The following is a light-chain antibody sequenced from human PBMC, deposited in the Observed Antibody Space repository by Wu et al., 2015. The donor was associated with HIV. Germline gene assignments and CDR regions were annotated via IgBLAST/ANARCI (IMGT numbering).Light chain of an antibody. CDR3: QHYGSSPHS. CDR2: DAS. CDR1: QTIDKR. Sequence: EVVMTQSPATLSLFPGEGATLSCRASQTIDKRLAWYHQKPGQPPRLLIYDASSRASGIPDTFNGSGSGTEFTLTISRLEPEDFAVYYCQHYGSSPHSFGQGTKLEIK. J-gene: IGKJ2*03. V-gene: IGKV3-20*01.